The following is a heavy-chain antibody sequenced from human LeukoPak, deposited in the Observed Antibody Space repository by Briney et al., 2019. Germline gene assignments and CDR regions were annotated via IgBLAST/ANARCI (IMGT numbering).Heavy chain of an antibody. V-gene: IGHV1-69*13. CDR3: ARAYNPITMIVVVINPSPLGY. J-gene: IGHJ4*02. CDR2: IIPIFGTA. Sequence: SVKVSCKASGGTFSSYAISWVRQAPGQGLEWMGGIIPIFGTANYAQKFQGRVTITADESTSTAYMELSSLRSEDTAVYYCARAYNPITMIVVVINPSPLGYWGQGTLVTVSS. CDR1: GGTFSSYA. D-gene: IGHD3-22*01.